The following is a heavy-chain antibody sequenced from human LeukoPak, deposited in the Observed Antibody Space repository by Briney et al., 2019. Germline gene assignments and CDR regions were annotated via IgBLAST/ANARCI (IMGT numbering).Heavy chain of an antibody. Sequence: GGSLRLSCAGSGFTFSSYAMTWVRQAPGTGLGWVSSISRSDGTTYYADSVKGRFTISRDNSRTTVYLQMNSLRAEDTAVYHCAKDLPAAYFDYWGQGTLVTVSS. CDR2: ISRSDGTT. V-gene: IGHV3-23*01. D-gene: IGHD2-2*01. CDR3: AKDLPAAYFDY. CDR1: GFTFSSYA. J-gene: IGHJ4*02.